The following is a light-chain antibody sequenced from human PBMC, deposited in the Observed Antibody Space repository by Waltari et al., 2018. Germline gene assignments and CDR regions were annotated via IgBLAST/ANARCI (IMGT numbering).Light chain of an antibody. CDR3: SSYTTSTTLL. V-gene: IGLV2-14*03. Sequence: QSALTQPASVSGSPGQSITISCTGSSTDVGAYNFVSWYQQHPGKAPKLLLYDVGNRPSGISHRFSASKSGNTASLTISGLQEEDEGEYYCSSYTTSTTLLFGTGTRLTVL. CDR2: DVG. J-gene: IGLJ1*01. CDR1: STDVGAYNF.